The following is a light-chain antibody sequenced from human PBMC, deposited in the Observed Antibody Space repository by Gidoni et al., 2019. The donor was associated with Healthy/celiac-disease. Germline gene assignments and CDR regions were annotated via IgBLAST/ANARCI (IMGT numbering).Light chain of an antibody. V-gene: IGKV3-20*01. Sequence: IVLTQSPGTLSLSPGERATLSCRASQSVSSSYLAWYQQKPGQAPRLLIYGASSMATGIPDRFSGSGSGTDFTLTISRLEPEDFAVYYCQQYGSTLRTFGQGTKVEIK. CDR3: QQYGSTLRT. CDR2: GAS. CDR1: QSVSSSY. J-gene: IGKJ1*01.